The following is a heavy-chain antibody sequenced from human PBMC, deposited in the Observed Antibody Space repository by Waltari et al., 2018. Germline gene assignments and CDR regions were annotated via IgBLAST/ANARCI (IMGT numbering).Heavy chain of an antibody. D-gene: IGHD2-15*01. J-gene: IGHJ4*02. Sequence: EVQLVGSGGGVRRPGGSLRLPCAASGFNFHDYGMGWVRQAPGKGVEWCSSIEWNGGSTCYADSVRGRFTISRDNAKNSLDLQMNSLRADDTALYYCAREKLMGEYIGYWGQGTLVTVSS. CDR2: IEWNGGST. CDR3: AREKLMGEYIGY. CDR1: GFNFHDYG. V-gene: IGHV3-20*04.